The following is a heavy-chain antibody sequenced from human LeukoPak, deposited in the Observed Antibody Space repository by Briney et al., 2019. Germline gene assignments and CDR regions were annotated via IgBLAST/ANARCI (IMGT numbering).Heavy chain of an antibody. Sequence: GGSLRLSCAASGFTFNNYWMDWVRQAPGKGLEWVANIKQDGSEKYYVDSVKGRFTISRDNAKNSLYLQMNSLRAEDTAIYYCARNTSTKFYYFDYWGQGTLVTVSS. CDR3: ARNTSTKFYYFDY. CDR1: GFTFNNYW. CDR2: IKQDGSEK. J-gene: IGHJ4*01. V-gene: IGHV3-7*01. D-gene: IGHD2-2*01.